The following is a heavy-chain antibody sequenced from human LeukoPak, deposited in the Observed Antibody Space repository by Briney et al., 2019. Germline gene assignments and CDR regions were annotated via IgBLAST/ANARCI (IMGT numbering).Heavy chain of an antibody. Sequence: GGSLRLSCAASGFTFSSYEMNWVRQAPGKGLEWVSYISSSGSNIKYADSVKGRFTISRDNSKNTLYLQMNSLRAEDTAVYYCAKNLLGIAAEVFAFDIWGQGTMVTVSS. CDR2: ISSSGSNI. D-gene: IGHD6-25*01. V-gene: IGHV3-48*03. CDR3: AKNLLGIAAEVFAFDI. CDR1: GFTFSSYE. J-gene: IGHJ3*02.